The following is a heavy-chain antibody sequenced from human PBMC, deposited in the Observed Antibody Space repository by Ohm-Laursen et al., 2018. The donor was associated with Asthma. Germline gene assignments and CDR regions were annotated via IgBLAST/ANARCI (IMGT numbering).Heavy chain of an antibody. J-gene: IGHJ4*02. CDR3: ARDFYTSSPHPKSFGL. V-gene: IGHV3-30*04. CDR2: ISFHGYNQ. CDR1: GFTFSSYA. D-gene: IGHD6-6*01. Sequence: SLRLSCAASGFTFSSYAMHWVRQAPGKGLEWVAVISFHGYNQYYTDSVRGRFTISRDNSRSTLYLQMNSLRPEDTAVYYCARDFYTSSPHPKSFGLWGQGTLVSVSS.